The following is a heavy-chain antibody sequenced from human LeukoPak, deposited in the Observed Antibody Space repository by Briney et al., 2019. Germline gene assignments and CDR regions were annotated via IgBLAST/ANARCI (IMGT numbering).Heavy chain of an antibody. V-gene: IGHV4-59*08. J-gene: IGHJ6*02. D-gene: IGHD1-26*01. CDR3: ARQKWDRLTYYYYGMDV. Sequence: ASETLSLTCAVYGGSFSGYYWSWIRQPPGKGLEWIGYVSYSGTPDYNPSLKSRATISLDTSRNQFSLQLRSVTAADTAEYYCARQKWDRLTYYYYGMDVWGQGTTVTVSS. CDR2: VSYSGTP. CDR1: GGSFSGYY.